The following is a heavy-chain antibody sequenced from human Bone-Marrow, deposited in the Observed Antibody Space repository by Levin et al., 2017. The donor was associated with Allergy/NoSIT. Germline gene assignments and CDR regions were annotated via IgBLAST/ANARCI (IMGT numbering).Heavy chain of an antibody. CDR3: ARCQPHRLNYDSRGNYYHGMDV. CDR1: GYYFTNYW. D-gene: IGHD3-22*01. CDR2: VFPGDSDT. V-gene: IGHV5-51*01. Sequence: EASVKVSCKGSGYYFTNYWIAWVRQMPGKGLEWMGIVFPGDSDTKYNQSFQGQVTISVDKSINTAYLQWGSLKASDTAIYYCARCQPHRLNYDSRGNYYHGMDVWGQGTTVTVSS. J-gene: IGHJ6*02.